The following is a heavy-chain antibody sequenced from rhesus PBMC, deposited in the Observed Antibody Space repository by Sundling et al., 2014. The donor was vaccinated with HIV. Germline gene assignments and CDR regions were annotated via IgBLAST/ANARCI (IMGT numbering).Heavy chain of an antibody. Sequence: QVQLQESGPGLVKPSETLSLTCAVSGGSISDTYRWTWIRQPPGKGLEWIGYIYGRSINTNYNPSLKSRVTVSKDTSKNQFSLNLSSVTAADTALYYCARVRYSGGWSENFDYWGQGVLVTVSS. D-gene: IGHD6-37*01. CDR1: GGSISDTYR. CDR2: IYGRSINT. J-gene: IGHJ4*01. V-gene: IGHV4S10*01. CDR3: ARVRYSGGWSENFDY.